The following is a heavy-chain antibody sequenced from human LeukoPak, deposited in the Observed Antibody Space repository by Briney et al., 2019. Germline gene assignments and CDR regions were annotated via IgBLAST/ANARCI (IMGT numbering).Heavy chain of an antibody. Sequence: PGGSLRLSCVASGFILSSSEMNWVRQAPGKGLEWVSSISSSSSYIYYADSVKGRFTISRDNAKNSLYLQMNSLRAEDTAVYYCVRDRYYVPDYWGQGTLVTVSS. CDR3: VRDRYYVPDY. CDR2: ISSSSSYI. V-gene: IGHV3-21*01. CDR1: GFILSSSE. J-gene: IGHJ4*02. D-gene: IGHD3-10*02.